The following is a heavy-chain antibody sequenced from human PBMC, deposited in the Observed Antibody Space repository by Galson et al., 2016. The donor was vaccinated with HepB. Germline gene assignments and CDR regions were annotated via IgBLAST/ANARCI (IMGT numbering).Heavy chain of an antibody. D-gene: IGHD4-23*01. Sequence: SLRLSCAASGFAFSSHWMHWVRQDLGKGLVWVSRINSDETISNYADSVKGRFTISRDNAKNTLYLQMNSLRAEDTAVYFCVRKHSVVPTTAYDWFDPWGRGTLVTVSS. CDR1: GFAFSSHW. CDR3: VRKHSVVPTTAYDWFDP. V-gene: IGHV3-74*01. J-gene: IGHJ5*02. CDR2: INSDETIS.